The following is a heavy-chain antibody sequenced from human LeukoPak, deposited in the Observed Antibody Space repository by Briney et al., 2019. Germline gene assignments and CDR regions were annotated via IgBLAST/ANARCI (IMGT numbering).Heavy chain of an antibody. CDR3: ARERISSTWGSFDY. V-gene: IGHV3-48*03. CDR1: GFTFSSYE. Sequence: PGGSLRLSCAASGFTFSSYEMNWVRQARGKGLEGVSYMSSSGSRTYYTDSVKGRFTISTDNAKNSLYLQMNSLRDEDTAVYYCARERISSTWGSFDYWGQGTLVTVSS. CDR2: MSSSGSRT. D-gene: IGHD6-6*01. J-gene: IGHJ4*02.